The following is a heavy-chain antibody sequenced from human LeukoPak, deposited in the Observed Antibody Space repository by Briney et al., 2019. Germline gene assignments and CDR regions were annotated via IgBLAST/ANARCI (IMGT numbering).Heavy chain of an antibody. V-gene: IGHV4-61*05. CDR1: GGSISSSSYY. J-gene: IGHJ5*02. CDR2: IYYSGST. CDR3: ASIYGGNSLAWFDP. Sequence: SETLSLTCTVSGGSISSSSYYWGWIRQPPGKGLEWIGYIYYSGSTNYNPSLKSRVTISVDTSKNQFSLKLSSVTAADTAVYYCASIYGGNSLAWFDPWGQGTLVTVSS. D-gene: IGHD4-23*01.